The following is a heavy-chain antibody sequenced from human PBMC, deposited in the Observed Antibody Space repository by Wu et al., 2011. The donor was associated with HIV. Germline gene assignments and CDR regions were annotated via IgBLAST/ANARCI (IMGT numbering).Heavy chain of an antibody. J-gene: IGHJ5*02. D-gene: IGHD7-27*01. CDR2: INPNSGGT. CDR3: ARGPPADWGWGGWFDP. CDR1: GYTFTGYH. Sequence: QVQLVQSGAEVKKPGASVKVSCKASGYTFTGYHMHWVRQAPGQGLEWMGRINPNSGGTNYAQKFQGRVTMTRDTSTTTAYMELTSLRSDDTAVFFCARGPPADWGWGGWFDPGAREPWSPSPQ. V-gene: IGHV1-2*02.